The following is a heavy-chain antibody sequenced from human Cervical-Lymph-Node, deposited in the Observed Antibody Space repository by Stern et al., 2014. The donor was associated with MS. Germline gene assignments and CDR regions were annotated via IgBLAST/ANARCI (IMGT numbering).Heavy chain of an antibody. V-gene: IGHV3-30*18. CDR3: AKLAQLTYYFDF. Sequence: VQLVESGGGAVQPGTSLRLSCVVSGLNFSNYGMHWVRRAPGKGLEWIAVISYDGRNKFYADSVMGRFTISRDNSKNTLWLQMNGLKAEDTALYYCAKLAQLTYYFDFWGQGTLVAVSS. D-gene: IGHD1/OR15-1a*01. CDR2: ISYDGRNK. J-gene: IGHJ4*02. CDR1: GLNFSNYG.